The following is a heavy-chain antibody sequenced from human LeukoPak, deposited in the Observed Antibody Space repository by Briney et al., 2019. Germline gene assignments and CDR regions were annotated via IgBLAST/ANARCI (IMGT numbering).Heavy chain of an antibody. CDR3: ARALLKGIAVAGYYYYYMDV. J-gene: IGHJ6*03. V-gene: IGHV1-18*01. D-gene: IGHD6-19*01. Sequence: ASVKVSCKASGYTFTSYGISRVRQAPGQGLRWMGWINTYNGNTIYAQKFQGRVTMTTDTSTSTAYMELRSLRSDDTAVYYCARALLKGIAVAGYYYYYMDVWGKGTTVTISS. CDR1: GYTFTSYG. CDR2: INTYNGNT.